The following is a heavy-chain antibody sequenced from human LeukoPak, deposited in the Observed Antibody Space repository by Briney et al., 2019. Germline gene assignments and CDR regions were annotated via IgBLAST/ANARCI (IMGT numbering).Heavy chain of an antibody. Sequence: GGSLRLSCAASGFTFSTYEMNWVRQAPGKGLEWISYISSSGSTRYYADSVMGRFTISRDNAENSLFLQMNSLEVDDTAVYYCTRDRYSSGPVGAFDIWGQGTMLTVSS. CDR3: TRDRYSSGPVGAFDI. CDR1: GFTFSTYE. CDR2: ISSSGSTR. V-gene: IGHV3-48*03. J-gene: IGHJ3*02. D-gene: IGHD6-25*01.